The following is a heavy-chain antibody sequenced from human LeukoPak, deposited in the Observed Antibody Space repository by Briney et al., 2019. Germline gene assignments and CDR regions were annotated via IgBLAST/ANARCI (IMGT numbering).Heavy chain of an antibody. Sequence: GSLRLSCAASGFTFSSYWMSWVRQAPGKGLEWVANIKQDGSEKYYVDSVKGRFTISRDNAKNSLYLQMNSLRAEDTAVYYCARRDCSSTSCYRYYYYGMDVWGQGTTVTVSS. V-gene: IGHV3-7*01. CDR2: IKQDGSEK. CDR1: GFTFSSYW. CDR3: ARRDCSSTSCYRYYYYGMDV. J-gene: IGHJ6*02. D-gene: IGHD2-2*01.